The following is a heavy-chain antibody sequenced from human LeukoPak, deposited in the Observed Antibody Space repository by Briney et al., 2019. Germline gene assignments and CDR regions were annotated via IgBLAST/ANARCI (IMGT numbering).Heavy chain of an antibody. CDR1: GYTFTSYV. CDR3: ARVPSLGYCSGGSCYSNY. V-gene: IGHV1-18*01. J-gene: IGHJ4*02. CDR2: ISAYNGNT. D-gene: IGHD2-15*01. Sequence: ASVKVSCKASGYTFTSYVISWVRQAPGQGLEWMGWISAYNGNTNYAQKLQGRVTMTTDTSTSTAYMEPRSLRSDDTAVYYCARVPSLGYCSGGSCYSNYWGQGTLVTVSS.